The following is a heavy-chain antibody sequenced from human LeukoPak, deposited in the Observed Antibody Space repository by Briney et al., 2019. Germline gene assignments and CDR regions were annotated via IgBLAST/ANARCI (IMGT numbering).Heavy chain of an antibody. V-gene: IGHV3-23*01. Sequence: GGSLRLSCAASGFTFSDSAMGWVRQAPGKGLEWVSTINNNGGGTYYADSVKGRFTISRDNSKNTLYLQMNILGAEDTAIYSCAKGLPTTPWAFDIWGQGTMVTVSS. CDR3: AKGLPTTPWAFDI. CDR1: GFTFSDSA. D-gene: IGHD1-26*01. J-gene: IGHJ3*02. CDR2: INNNGGGT.